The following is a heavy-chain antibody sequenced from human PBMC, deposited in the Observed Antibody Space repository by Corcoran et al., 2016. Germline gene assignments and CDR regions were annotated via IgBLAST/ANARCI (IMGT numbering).Heavy chain of an antibody. Sequence: QVQLQQWGAGLLKPSETLSLTCAVYGGSFSGYYWSWIRQPPGKGLEWIGEINHSGSTNYNPSLKSRVTISVDPSKNQFSLKLSSVTAADTAVYYCARGLRKEAAARYYYYGMDVWGQGTTVTVSS. CDR1: GGSFSGYY. V-gene: IGHV4-34*01. CDR3: ARGLRKEAAARYYYYGMDV. D-gene: IGHD6-6*01. J-gene: IGHJ6*02. CDR2: INHSGST.